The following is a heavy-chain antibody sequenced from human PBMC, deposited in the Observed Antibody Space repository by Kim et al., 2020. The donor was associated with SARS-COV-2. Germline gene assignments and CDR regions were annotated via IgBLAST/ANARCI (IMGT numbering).Heavy chain of an antibody. Sequence: SETLSLTCTVSGGSISSTSYNWGWIRQPPGKGLEWIGSIYYSGSTYYNPSLKSRVTISVDTSKNQFSLKVWSVTAADTAVYYCARGASSVWLFDHWDQGTLVTVTS. J-gene: IGHJ4*02. CDR2: IYYSGST. CDR1: GGSISSTSYN. CDR3: ARGASSVWLFDH. D-gene: IGHD6-19*01. V-gene: IGHV4-39*07.